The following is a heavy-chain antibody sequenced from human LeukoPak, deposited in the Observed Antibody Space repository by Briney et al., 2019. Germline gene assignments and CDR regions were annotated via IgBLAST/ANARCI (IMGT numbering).Heavy chain of an antibody. J-gene: IGHJ6*02. CDR2: INHSGST. CDR3: ARGRYCSSTSCRNYYYYYYGMDV. Sequence: KASETLSLTCAVYGGSFSGYYWSWIRQPPGKGLEWIGEINHSGSTNYNPSLKSRVTISVDTSKNQFSLKLSSVTAVDTAVYYCARGRYCSSTSCRNYYYYYYGMDVWGQGTTVTVSS. CDR1: GGSFSGYY. D-gene: IGHD2-2*01. V-gene: IGHV4-34*01.